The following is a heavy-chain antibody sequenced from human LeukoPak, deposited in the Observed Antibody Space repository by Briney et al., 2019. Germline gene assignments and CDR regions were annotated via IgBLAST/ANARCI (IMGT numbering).Heavy chain of an antibody. CDR3: ARDLWFGELLYMDV. D-gene: IGHD3-10*01. J-gene: IGHJ6*03. Sequence: GASVKVSCKASGYTFTGYYMHWVRQAPGQGLEWMGWINPNSGGTNYAQKFQGRVTMTRDTSISTAYMELSRLRSDDTAVYYCARDLWFGELLYMDVWGKGTTVTVSS. CDR2: INPNSGGT. CDR1: GYTFTGYY. V-gene: IGHV1-2*02.